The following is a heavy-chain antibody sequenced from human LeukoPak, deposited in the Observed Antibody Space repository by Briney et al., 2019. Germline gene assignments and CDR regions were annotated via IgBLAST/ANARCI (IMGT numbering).Heavy chain of an antibody. J-gene: IGHJ4*02. D-gene: IGHD5-18*01. CDR3: ARGPPRGYSYGFGYFDY. CDR1: GFSFSTYN. V-gene: IGHV3-48*04. CDR2: INSRSTTI. Sequence: GGSLRLSCAASGFSFSTYNMNWVRQAPGKGLEWISFINSRSTTIYYADSVKGRFTISRDNARNSLDLQMNSLRVEDTAVYYCARGPPRGYSYGFGYFDYWGQGTLVTVSS.